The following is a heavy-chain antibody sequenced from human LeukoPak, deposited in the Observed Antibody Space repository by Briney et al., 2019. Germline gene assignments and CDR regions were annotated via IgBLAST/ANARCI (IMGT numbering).Heavy chain of an antibody. V-gene: IGHV4-59*01. D-gene: IGHD3-3*01. CDR2: IYNSGRT. CDR1: GDSISSYY. J-gene: IGHJ6*02. CDR3: AKLESPYYYAMDV. Sequence: SETLSLTCAVSGDSISSYYWSWIRQPPGMGLEWIGYIYNSGRTDYNPALKSRVTISIDTSKNQFSLKLSSVTAADSALYFCAKLESPYYYAMDVWGQGTTVTVSS.